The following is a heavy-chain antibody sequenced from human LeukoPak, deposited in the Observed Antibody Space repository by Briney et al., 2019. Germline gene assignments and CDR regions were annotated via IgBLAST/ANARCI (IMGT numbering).Heavy chain of an antibody. J-gene: IGHJ3*02. CDR3: ASTLPSGSYGDAFDI. D-gene: IGHD1-26*01. V-gene: IGHV3-72*01. CDR1: GFTFSDHY. Sequence: GGSLRLSCAASGFTFSDHYMDWVRQAPGKGLEWVGRTRNKANSYTTEYAASVKGRFTISRDDSKNSLYLQMNSLKTEDTAVYYCASTLPSGSYGDAFDIWGQGTMVTVSS. CDR2: TRNKANSYTT.